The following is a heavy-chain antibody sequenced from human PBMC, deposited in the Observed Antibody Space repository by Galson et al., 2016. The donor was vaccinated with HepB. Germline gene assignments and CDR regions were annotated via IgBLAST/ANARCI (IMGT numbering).Heavy chain of an antibody. V-gene: IGHV2-5*02. CDR2: IYWDEDK. CDR1: GFSLSTSGVG. D-gene: IGHD3-22*01. CDR3: ALEASSGYYSLNH. J-gene: IGHJ4*02. Sequence: PALVKPTQTLTLTCTFSGFSLSTSGVGVAWVRQPPGKALEWLALIYWDEDKRYSPSLKGRLTINKDASKDQVVLRLANVDPVDTATYFCALEASSGYYSLNHWGPGTPVSVSS.